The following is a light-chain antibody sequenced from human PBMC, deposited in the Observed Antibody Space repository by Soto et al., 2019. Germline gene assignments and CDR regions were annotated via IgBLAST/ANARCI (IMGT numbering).Light chain of an antibody. CDR3: QQYRSSPLT. CDR2: RTS. Sequence: IVLTQSPGTLSLSPWERATLSCRASQCVSTTYLAWYQQKPGQAPKLLIYRTSIRAAGIPARFTGSGSGTDFTLTISRVEPEDFAVYYCQQYRSSPLTFGQGTKVDIK. CDR1: QCVSTTY. V-gene: IGKV3-20*01. J-gene: IGKJ4*01.